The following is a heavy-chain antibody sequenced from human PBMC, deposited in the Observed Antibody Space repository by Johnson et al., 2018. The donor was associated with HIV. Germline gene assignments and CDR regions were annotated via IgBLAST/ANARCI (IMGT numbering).Heavy chain of an antibody. J-gene: IGHJ3*02. CDR1: GFTFDDYA. V-gene: IGHV3-43D*03. D-gene: IGHD3-22*01. Sequence: VQLVESGGVVVQPGGSLRLSCAASGFTFDDYAMHWVRQAPGKGLVWVSLISWDGGSTYYADSVKGRFTISRDNSKNSLYLQMNSLRAEDTALYYCASSLHYYDSSGYRGACDIWGQGTMVTVSS. CDR3: ASSLHYYDSSGYRGACDI. CDR2: ISWDGGST.